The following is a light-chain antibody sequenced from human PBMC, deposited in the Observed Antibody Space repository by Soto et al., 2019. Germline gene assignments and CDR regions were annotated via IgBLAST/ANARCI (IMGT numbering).Light chain of an antibody. CDR2: GAS. CDR1: QSVTSN. CDR3: QQYGSSPLT. J-gene: IGKJ4*01. V-gene: IGKV3-15*01. Sequence: EIVMTQSPATLSVSPGERATLSCGASQSVTSNLAWYQQRPGQAPRLLIYGASTRATGIPARFSGSGSGTEFTLTISSLQSEDLAVYFCQQYGSSPLTFGGGTTVEI.